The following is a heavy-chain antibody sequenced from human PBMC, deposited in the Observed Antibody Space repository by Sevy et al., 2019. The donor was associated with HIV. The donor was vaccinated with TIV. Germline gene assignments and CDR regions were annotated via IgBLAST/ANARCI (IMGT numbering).Heavy chain of an antibody. CDR3: AREMATIGGKGVFDY. D-gene: IGHD5-12*01. CDR2: IGSTGPTI. Sequence: GGSLRLSCVASGFTFSRYSMNWVRQAPGKGLEWVSNIGSTGPTIYYADSVKGRFTISRDKAKNSLYLQMNSLRDEDTAVYYCAREMATIGGKGVFDYWGQGTLVTVSS. V-gene: IGHV3-48*02. J-gene: IGHJ4*02. CDR1: GFTFSRYS.